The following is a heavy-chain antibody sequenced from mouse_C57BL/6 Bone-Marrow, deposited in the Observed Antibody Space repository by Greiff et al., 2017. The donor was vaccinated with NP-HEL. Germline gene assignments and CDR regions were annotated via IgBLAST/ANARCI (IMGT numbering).Heavy chain of an antibody. D-gene: IGHD2-12*01. CDR2: ISSGSSTI. Sequence: EVKLQESGGGLVKPGGSLKLSCAASGFTFSDYGMHWVRQAPEKGLEWVAYISSGSSTIYYADTVKGRFTISRDNAKNTLFLQMTSLRSEDAARYYCARRYRGLYYYAMDYWGQGTSVTVSS. V-gene: IGHV5-17*01. J-gene: IGHJ4*01. CDR1: GFTFSDYG. CDR3: ARRYRGLYYYAMDY.